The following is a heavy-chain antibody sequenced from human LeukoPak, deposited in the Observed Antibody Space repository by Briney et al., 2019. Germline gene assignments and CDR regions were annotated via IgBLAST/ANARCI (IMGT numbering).Heavy chain of an antibody. CDR1: GFTFGSYA. Sequence: QPGGSLRLSCAASGFTFGSYAMSWVRQAPGKGLEWVAVISYDGSNKYYADSVKGRFTISRDNSKNTLFLEMNSLRAEDTAVYYCAKALTSGWYLDAFNIWGQGTMVTVSS. J-gene: IGHJ3*02. D-gene: IGHD6-19*01. V-gene: IGHV3-30*18. CDR3: AKALTSGWYLDAFNI. CDR2: ISYDGSNK.